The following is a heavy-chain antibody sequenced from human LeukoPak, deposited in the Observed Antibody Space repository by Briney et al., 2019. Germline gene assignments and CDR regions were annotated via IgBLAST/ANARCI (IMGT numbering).Heavy chain of an antibody. J-gene: IGHJ4*02. D-gene: IGHD3-10*01. Sequence: ASVKVSCKTSGFHFFSYYIHWVRQAPGQGLDWVGWINPQSGGTRYVQKFQDRVTVTSDASINTAYMELSRLRSDDTAVYYCATDPGHSGMDHWGQGSLVTVSS. CDR3: ATDPGHSGMDH. CDR1: GFHFFSYY. CDR2: INPQSGGT. V-gene: IGHV1-2*02.